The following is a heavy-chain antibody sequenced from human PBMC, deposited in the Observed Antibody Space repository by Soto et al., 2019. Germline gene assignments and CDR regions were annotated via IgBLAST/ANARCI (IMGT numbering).Heavy chain of an antibody. V-gene: IGHV1-58*01. J-gene: IGHJ4*02. CDR3: AADVIGVACDFDH. Sequence: LVQSGPDVKKPGTSVKVSCKTSGFTFGSSAVQWVRQVRGQRIEWIGWIVVASGYSNVAQKFQDRVSLTRDLSTNTAFMELSSLTSEDSAMYYCAADVIGVACDFDHWGQGTLVSVSS. CDR2: IVVASGYS. D-gene: IGHD5-12*01. CDR1: GFTFGSSA.